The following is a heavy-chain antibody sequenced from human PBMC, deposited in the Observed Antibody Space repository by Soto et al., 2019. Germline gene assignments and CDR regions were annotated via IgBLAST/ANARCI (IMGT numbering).Heavy chain of an antibody. D-gene: IGHD3-22*01. Sequence: ASVKVSCKASGYTFTSYGINWVRQSTGQGHEWLGDIDPEDGETIYAQKFQGRVTMTEDTSTDTAYMELSSLRSEDTAVYYCATVHYYDSSGYSTTLYYFDYWGQGTLVTVSS. CDR1: GYTFTSYG. V-gene: IGHV1-24*01. CDR2: IDPEDGET. J-gene: IGHJ4*02. CDR3: ATVHYYDSSGYSTTLYYFDY.